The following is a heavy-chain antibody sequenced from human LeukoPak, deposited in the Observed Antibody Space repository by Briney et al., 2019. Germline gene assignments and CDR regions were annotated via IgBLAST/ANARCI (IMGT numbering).Heavy chain of an antibody. V-gene: IGHV4-34*01. D-gene: IGHD1-26*01. CDR3: ASRRLYGRHLLNGPFDY. J-gene: IGHJ4*02. Sequence: PSETLSLTCAVYGGSFSGYYWSWIRQPPGKGLEWIGEINHSGSTNYNPSLKSRVTISVDTSKNQFSLKLSSVTAADTAVYYCASRRLYGRHLLNGPFDYWGQGTLVTVFS. CDR1: GGSFSGYY. CDR2: INHSGST.